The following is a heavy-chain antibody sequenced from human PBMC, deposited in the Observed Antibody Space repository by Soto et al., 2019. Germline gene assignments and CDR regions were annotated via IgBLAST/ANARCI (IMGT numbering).Heavy chain of an antibody. V-gene: IGHV1-69*08. CDR2: IIPILGIA. CDR3: ARDGYKAPFDY. Sequence: QVQLVQSGAEVKKPGSSVKVSCKASGGTFSSYTISWVRQAPGQGLEWMGRIIPILGIANYAQKFQGRVTXTXXKSTSTADMELSSLRSEDTAVYYCARDGYKAPFDYWGQGTLVTVSS. D-gene: IGHD6-25*01. CDR1: GGTFSSYT. J-gene: IGHJ4*02.